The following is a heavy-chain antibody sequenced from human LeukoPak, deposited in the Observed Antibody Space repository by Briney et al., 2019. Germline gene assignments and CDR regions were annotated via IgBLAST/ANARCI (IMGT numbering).Heavy chain of an antibody. J-gene: IGHJ6*02. D-gene: IGHD2-2*03. Sequence: ASVKVSCKASGYTFTGYYMHWVRQATGQGLEWMGWMNPYSGNTGYAQKFQGRVTMTRNTSISTAYMELSSLRSEDTAVYYCARGSMDGMDVWGQGTTVTVSS. CDR1: GYTFTGYY. CDR3: ARGSMDGMDV. CDR2: MNPYSGNT. V-gene: IGHV1-8*02.